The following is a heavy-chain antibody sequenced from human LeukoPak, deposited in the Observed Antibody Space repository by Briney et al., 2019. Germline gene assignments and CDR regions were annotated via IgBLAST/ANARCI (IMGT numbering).Heavy chain of an antibody. J-gene: IGHJ6*03. D-gene: IGHD6-6*01. CDR2: IYTSGST. CDR1: GGSISSYY. CDR3: ARDGPFGSSSGDYYYYMDV. Sequence: PSETLSLTCTVSGGSISSYYWGWIRQPAGKGLEWIGRIYTSGSTNYNPSLKSRVTMSVDTSKNQFSLKLSSVTAADTAVYYCARDGPFGSSSGDYYYYMDVWGKGTTVTVSS. V-gene: IGHV4-4*07.